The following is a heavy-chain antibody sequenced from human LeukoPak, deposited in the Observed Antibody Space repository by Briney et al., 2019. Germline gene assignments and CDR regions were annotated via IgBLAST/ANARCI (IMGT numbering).Heavy chain of an antibody. CDR1: GGSINDYY. V-gene: IGHV4-59*01. J-gene: IGHJ4*02. D-gene: IGHD2-8*01. CDR2: IYYSGST. Sequence: PSETLSLTCIVSGGSINDYYWSWIRQPPEKGLEWIGYIYYSGSTNYNPSLKSRVTISVDMSKNQFSLNLISVTTADTAVYYCARDSGTREFDYWGQGTLVTISS. CDR3: ARDSGTREFDY.